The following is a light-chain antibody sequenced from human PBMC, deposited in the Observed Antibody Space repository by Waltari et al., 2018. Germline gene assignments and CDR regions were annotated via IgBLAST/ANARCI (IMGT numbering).Light chain of an antibody. V-gene: IGLV2-14*01. CDR1: SSALGGYSF. CDR2: DVS. Sequence: QSALTQPASVSGSPGQSITISCTRSSSALGGYSFVSWYQQHPGKAPKLMIYDVSHRPSGVSNRFSDSKSGNTASLTISGLQPEDEADYYCSSYTSIIPPFLFGTGTKVTVL. J-gene: IGLJ1*01. CDR3: SSYTSIIPPFL.